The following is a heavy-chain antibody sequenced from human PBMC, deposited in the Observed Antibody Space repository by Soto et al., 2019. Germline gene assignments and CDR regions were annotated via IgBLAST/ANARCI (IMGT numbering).Heavy chain of an antibody. J-gene: IGHJ5*02. CDR3: ARSPYYYASGNYPDNWFDP. Sequence: ASVKVSCKASGYTFTSYGIGWVRQAPGQGLEWMGWINTYNGNTIYAQNLQGRVTMTTDTSTSTAYMELRSLGSDDTAVYYCARSPYYYASGNYPDNWFDPWGQGTLVTVSS. V-gene: IGHV1-18*01. D-gene: IGHD3-10*01. CDR2: INTYNGNT. CDR1: GYTFTSYG.